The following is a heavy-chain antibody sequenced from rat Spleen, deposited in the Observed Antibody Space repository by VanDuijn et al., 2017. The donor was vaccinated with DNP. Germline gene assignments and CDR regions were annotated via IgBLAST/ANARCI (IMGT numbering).Heavy chain of an antibody. CDR2: INMGSGGT. CDR3: ATSPFAY. CDR1: GYTFTSYY. Sequence: QVQLQQSGAELAKPGSSVKISCKASGYTFTSYYIGWIKQTTRQGLEYIGYINMGSGGTNYNEKFKGKATLTGGKSSSTAFMQLSSLTPDDSAVYYCATSPFAYWGQGTLVAVSS. D-gene: IGHD3-1*01. V-gene: IGHV1-43*01. J-gene: IGHJ3*01.